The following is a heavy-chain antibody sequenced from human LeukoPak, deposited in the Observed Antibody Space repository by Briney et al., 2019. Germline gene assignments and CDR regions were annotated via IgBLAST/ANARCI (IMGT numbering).Heavy chain of an antibody. CDR2: IIPIFGTA. J-gene: IGHJ4*02. CDR1: GGTFSSYA. D-gene: IGHD3-10*01. CDR3: AREQGSTMDPPYFDY. V-gene: IGHV1-69*13. Sequence: VASVKVSCKASGGTFSSYAISWVRQAPGQGLEWMGGIIPIFGTANYAQKFQGRVTITADESTSTAYMELSSLRSEDTAVYYCAREQGSTMDPPYFDYWGQGTLVTVSS.